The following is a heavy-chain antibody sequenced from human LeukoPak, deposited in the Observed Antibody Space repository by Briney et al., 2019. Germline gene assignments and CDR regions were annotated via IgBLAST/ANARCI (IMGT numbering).Heavy chain of an antibody. CDR1: GFTFSSYS. J-gene: IGHJ4*02. Sequence: GGSLRLSCAASGFTFSSYSMNWVRRAPGKGLEWVSSISGTSTYIYYADSVKGRFTISRDNPKNSLYLQMNSLRAEDTAVYYCAREYSSGYYHFEYWGQGTLVTVSS. D-gene: IGHD3-22*01. V-gene: IGHV3-21*01. CDR2: ISGTSTYI. CDR3: AREYSSGYYHFEY.